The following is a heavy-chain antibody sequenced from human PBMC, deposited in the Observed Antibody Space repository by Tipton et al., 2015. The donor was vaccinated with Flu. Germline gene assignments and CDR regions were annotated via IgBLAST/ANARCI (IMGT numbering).Heavy chain of an antibody. Sequence: TLSLTCTVSGDSISSGTYYWSWIRQHPGKGLEWIGYMYYSGSTYYNPSLKSRVTISVDTSKNQFSLKLSSVTAADTAVYYCVRDVYGTDAFEIWGQGTKVTVSS. CDR2: MYYSGST. V-gene: IGHV4-31*03. D-gene: IGHD2-8*01. CDR1: GDSISSGTYY. J-gene: IGHJ3*02. CDR3: VRDVYGTDAFEI.